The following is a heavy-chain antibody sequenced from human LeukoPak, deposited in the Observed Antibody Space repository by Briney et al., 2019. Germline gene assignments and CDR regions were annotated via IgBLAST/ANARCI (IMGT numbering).Heavy chain of an antibody. CDR3: ARVRTAYYPDY. D-gene: IGHD3/OR15-3a*01. CDR2: ISSKSGYI. CDR1: GFTFDTYT. Sequence: PGGSLRLSCVASGFTFDTYTMNWVRQAPGKGLEWVSPISSKSGYIHYADSVKGRFIISRDNAKNSLSLQMSSLRAEDTAVYYCARVRTAYYPDYWGQGTLVTVSS. J-gene: IGHJ4*02. V-gene: IGHV3-21*01.